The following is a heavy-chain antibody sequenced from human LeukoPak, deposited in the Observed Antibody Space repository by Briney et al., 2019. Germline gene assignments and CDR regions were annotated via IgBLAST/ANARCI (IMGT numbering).Heavy chain of an antibody. CDR1: GYTFTSYG. D-gene: IGHD3-10*01. Sequence: SVKVSCKASGYTFTSYGISWVRQAPGQGLEWMGWISAYNGNTNYAQKLQGRVTMTTDTSTSTACMELRSLRSDDTAVYYCARDYYGSGSYYNSGSLDWGQGTLVTVSS. CDR3: ARDYYGSGSYYNSGSLD. CDR2: ISAYNGNT. J-gene: IGHJ4*02. V-gene: IGHV1-18*01.